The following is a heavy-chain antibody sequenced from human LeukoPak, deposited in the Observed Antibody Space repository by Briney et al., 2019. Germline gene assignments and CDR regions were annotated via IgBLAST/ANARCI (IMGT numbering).Heavy chain of an antibody. CDR1: GYTFTSYD. D-gene: IGHD3-10*01. J-gene: IGHJ3*02. CDR2: VNPNSGNT. CDR3: ARGYPPVLLWFGVLSGTDALDI. V-gene: IGHV1-8*01. Sequence: ASVKVSCKASGYTFTSYDINWVRQATGHGLEWMGWVNPNSGNTGYAQKFQGRVTMTRNTSISTAYMELSSLRSEDTAVYYCARGYPPVLLWFGVLSGTDALDIWGQGTMVTVSS.